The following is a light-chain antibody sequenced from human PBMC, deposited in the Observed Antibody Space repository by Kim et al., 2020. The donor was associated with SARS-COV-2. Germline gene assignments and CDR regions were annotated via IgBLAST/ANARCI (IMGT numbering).Light chain of an antibody. Sequence: DIQMTQSPSAMSASVGDRITITCRASQGISNSLAWFQQSPGEVPKRLIYATSSLQSGVPSRFSGSGSGTEFTLTINGLQPEDFATYYCLQHSAYPLTFGGGTMVDIK. J-gene: IGKJ4*01. V-gene: IGKV1-17*03. CDR2: ATS. CDR1: QGISNS. CDR3: LQHSAYPLT.